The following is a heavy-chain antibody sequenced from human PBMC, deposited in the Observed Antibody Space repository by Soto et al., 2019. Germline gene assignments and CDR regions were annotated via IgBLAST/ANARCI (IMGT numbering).Heavy chain of an antibody. Sequence: PSETLSLTCTVSGGYNSSYYWSWIRQPPGKGLEWIGCIYYSGSTNYNPSLKSRVTISVDTSKNQFSLKLSSVTAADTAVYYCARGYYDILTGYYWSYFDYWGQGTPVTVSS. CDR3: ARGYYDILTGYYWSYFDY. D-gene: IGHD3-9*01. J-gene: IGHJ4*02. CDR1: GGYNSSYY. CDR2: IYYSGST. V-gene: IGHV4-59*01.